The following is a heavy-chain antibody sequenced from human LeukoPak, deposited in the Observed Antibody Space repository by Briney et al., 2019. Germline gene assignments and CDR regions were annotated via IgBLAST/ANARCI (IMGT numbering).Heavy chain of an antibody. CDR1: GFTLSSYE. Sequence: PGGSLRLSCAASGFTLSSYEMNWVRQAPGKGLEWISYISDSGSTTYYADSVKGRFSISRDNAKNSLYLQMNSLRAGDTAVYYCARIGYSNWGDALDIWGQGTMVTASS. V-gene: IGHV3-48*03. CDR3: ARIGYSNWGDALDI. D-gene: IGHD6-13*01. CDR2: ISDSGSTT. J-gene: IGHJ3*02.